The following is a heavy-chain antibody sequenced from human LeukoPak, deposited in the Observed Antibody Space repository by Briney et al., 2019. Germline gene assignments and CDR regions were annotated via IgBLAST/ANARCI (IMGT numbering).Heavy chain of an antibody. V-gene: IGHV4-34*01. CDR2: INHSGST. J-gene: IGHJ4*02. CDR3: ARGGDIVVASRVLDY. Sequence: SETLSLTCAVYGGSFSGYYWSWIRQPPGKGLEWIGEINHSGSTNYNPSLKSRVTTSVDTSKNQFSLKLSSVTAADTAVYYCARGGDIVVASRVLDYWGQGTLVTVSS. CDR1: GGSFSGYY. D-gene: IGHD2-2*01.